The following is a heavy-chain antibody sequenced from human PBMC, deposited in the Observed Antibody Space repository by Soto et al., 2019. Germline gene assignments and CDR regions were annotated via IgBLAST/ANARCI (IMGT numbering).Heavy chain of an antibody. J-gene: IGHJ3*02. CDR1: GFTFSSYA. CDR3: EKKGPGSLATFCSGSGCHYAFDI. D-gene: IGHD2-15*01. V-gene: IGHV3-23*01. Sequence: EVQLLESGGGFIQPGGSLRLSCAASGFTFSSYAMRWVRQAPGKGLEWVSTITGGGDGTNYADSVKGRFTISRDNADDTLYLQMHSLRPDDTAIYYCEKKGPGSLATFCSGSGCHYAFDIGGQGTMVTVSS. CDR2: ITGGGDGT.